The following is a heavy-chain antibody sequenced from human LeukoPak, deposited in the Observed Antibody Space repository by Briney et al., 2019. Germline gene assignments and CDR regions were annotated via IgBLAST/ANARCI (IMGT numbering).Heavy chain of an antibody. CDR2: IYYSGST. CDR1: GGSISSYY. V-gene: IGHV4-59*01. Sequence: SETLSLTCTVSGGSISSYYWSWIRQPPGKGLEWIGYIYYSGSTNYNPSLKSRVTISVDTSKHQFSLKLTSVTAADTAVYYCARDEGSGWYYFDYWGQGTLVTVSS. D-gene: IGHD6-19*01. J-gene: IGHJ4*02. CDR3: ARDEGSGWYYFDY.